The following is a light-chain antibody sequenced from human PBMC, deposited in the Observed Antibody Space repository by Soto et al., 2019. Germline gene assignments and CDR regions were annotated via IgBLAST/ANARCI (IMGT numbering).Light chain of an antibody. CDR2: DAS. Sequence: GDRVTITCRASEKINNWLAWYQQKPGKAPKLLIYDASTLESGVPARFSGSGSGTEFTLTINSLQSDDFATYYCQQYETYSPTFGQGTKVDI. J-gene: IGKJ1*01. CDR3: QQYETYSPT. CDR1: EKINNW. V-gene: IGKV1-5*01.